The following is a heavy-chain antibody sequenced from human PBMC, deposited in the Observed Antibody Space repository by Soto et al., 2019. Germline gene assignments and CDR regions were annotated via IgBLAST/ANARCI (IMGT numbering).Heavy chain of an antibody. Sequence: EVQRMESGGGLVQPGGSLRLSCAASGFTFSSYAMSWVRQAPGKGLEWVSAISGSGGSTYYADSVKGRFTISRDNSKNTLYLQMNSLRAEDTAVYYCAKGGYGFGGTGLGDYFQHWGQSTLVTVSS. J-gene: IGHJ1*01. D-gene: IGHD3-10*01. CDR2: ISGSGGST. CDR1: GFTFSSYA. V-gene: IGHV3-23*01. CDR3: AKGGYGFGGTGLGDYFQH.